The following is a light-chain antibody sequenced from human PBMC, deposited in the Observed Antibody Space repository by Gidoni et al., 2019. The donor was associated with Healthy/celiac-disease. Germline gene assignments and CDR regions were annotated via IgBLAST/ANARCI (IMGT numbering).Light chain of an antibody. J-gene: IGKJ1*01. Sequence: DLQMTQSPSSLSASVGDRVTITCQASQDISNYLNWYQQKPGKAPKLLIYDASNLETGVPSRFSGSGSGTDFTFTISSLQPEDIATYYCQQYDNLLPTFGQGTKVEIK. CDR1: QDISNY. CDR3: QQYDNLLPT. V-gene: IGKV1-33*01. CDR2: DAS.